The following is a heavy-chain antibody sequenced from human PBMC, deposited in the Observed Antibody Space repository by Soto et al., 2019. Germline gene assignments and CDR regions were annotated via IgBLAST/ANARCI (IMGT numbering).Heavy chain of an antibody. D-gene: IGHD1-26*01. CDR1: GFTFSSYG. J-gene: IGHJ4*02. Sequence: QVQLVESGGGVVQPGRSLRLSCAASGFTFSSYGMHWVRQAPGKGLEWVAVIWYDGSNKYYADSVKGRFTISRDNSKNTLYLQMNSLRTEYTAVYYCASTSGSGSDFDYWGQGTLVTVSS. V-gene: IGHV3-33*01. CDR2: IWYDGSNK. CDR3: ASTSGSGSDFDY.